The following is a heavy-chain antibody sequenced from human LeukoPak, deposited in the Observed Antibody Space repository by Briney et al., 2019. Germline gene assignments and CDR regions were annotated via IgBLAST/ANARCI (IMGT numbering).Heavy chain of an antibody. V-gene: IGHV5-51*01. CDR2: IYPGDSDT. J-gene: IGHJ6*02. CDR3: ARCCAGSGPYYYYGMDV. CDR1: GYSFTSYW. Sequence: GESLKISCKGSGYSFTSYWIGWVRQMPGKGLEWMGIIYPGDSDTRYSPSFQGQVTISADKSISTAYLQWSSLKASDTAMYYCARCCAGSGPYYYYGMDVWGQGTTVTVSS. D-gene: IGHD3-10*01.